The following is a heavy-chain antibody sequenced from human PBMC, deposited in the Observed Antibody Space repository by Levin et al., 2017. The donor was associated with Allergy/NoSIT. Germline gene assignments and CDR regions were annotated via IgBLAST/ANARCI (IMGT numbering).Heavy chain of an antibody. Sequence: RTSETLSLTCAISGDSVSSNSAAWNWIRQSPSRGLEWLGRTYYRSKWDYDYTLSMRSRITIYPDTSENHLSLQLSSVTPEDTAVYYCARGRSSSPTSSFDYWGQGTLVTVSS. V-gene: IGHV6-1*01. CDR3: ARGRSSSPTSSFDY. CDR1: GDSVSSNSAA. D-gene: IGHD6-6*01. J-gene: IGHJ4*02. CDR2: TYYRSKWDY.